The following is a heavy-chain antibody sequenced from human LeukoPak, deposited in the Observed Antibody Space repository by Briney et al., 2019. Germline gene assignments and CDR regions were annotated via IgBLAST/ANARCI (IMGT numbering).Heavy chain of an antibody. CDR2: INPNSGGT. CDR3: ARDFSKRRLDC. J-gene: IGHJ4*02. CDR1: GYTFTGYY. Sequence: ASVKVSCKASGYTFTGYYMHWVRQAPGQGLERMGWINPNSGGTNYAQKFQGRVTMTRDMSTSTVYMELSRLRSDDTAVYYCARDFSKRRLDCWGQGTLVTVSS. V-gene: IGHV1-2*02. D-gene: IGHD1-1*01.